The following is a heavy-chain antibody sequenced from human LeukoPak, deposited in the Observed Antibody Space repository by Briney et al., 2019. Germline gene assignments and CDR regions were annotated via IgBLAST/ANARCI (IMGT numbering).Heavy chain of an antibody. D-gene: IGHD4/OR15-4a*01. CDR2: FDPEDGET. CDR3: ATDLVSRRLAGANAFDY. Sequence: ASVKVSCKVSGYTLTELSMHWVRQAPGKGLEWMGGFDPEDGETIYAQKFRGRVTMTEDTSTDTAYMELSSLRSEDTAVYYCATDLVSRRLAGANAFDYWGQGTLVTVSS. V-gene: IGHV1-24*01. J-gene: IGHJ4*02. CDR1: GYTLTELS.